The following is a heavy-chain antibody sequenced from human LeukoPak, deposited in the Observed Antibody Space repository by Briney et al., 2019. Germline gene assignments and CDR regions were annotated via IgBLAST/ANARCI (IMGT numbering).Heavy chain of an antibody. CDR3: ARDSDVSHDAFDI. CDR2: ISYDGSNK. J-gene: IGHJ3*02. CDR1: GFTFSSYA. Sequence: GRFLRLSCAASGFTFSSYAMHWVRQAPGKGLEWVAVISYDGSNKYYADSVKGRFTISRDNSKNTLYLQMNSLRAEDTAVYYCARDSDVSHDAFDIWGQGTMVTVSS. D-gene: IGHD3-10*01. V-gene: IGHV3-30-3*01.